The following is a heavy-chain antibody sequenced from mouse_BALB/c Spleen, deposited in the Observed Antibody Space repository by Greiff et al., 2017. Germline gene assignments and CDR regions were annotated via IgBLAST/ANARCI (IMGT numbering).Heavy chain of an antibody. CDR3: ARDGNGNYEFAY. CDR2: IWAGGST. CDR1: GFSLTSYG. D-gene: IGHD2-1*01. V-gene: IGHV2-9*02. J-gene: IGHJ3*01. Sequence: VKLEESGPGLVAPSQSLSITCTVSGFSLTSYGVHWVRQPPGKGLEWLGVIWAGGSTNYNSALMSRLSISKDNSKSQVFLKMNSLQTDDTAMYYCARDGNGNYEFAYWGQGTLVTVSA.